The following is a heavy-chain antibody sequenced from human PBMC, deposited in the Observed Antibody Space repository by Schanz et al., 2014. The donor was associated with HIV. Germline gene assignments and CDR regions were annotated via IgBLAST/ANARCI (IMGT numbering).Heavy chain of an antibody. CDR2: ISHDGTNK. Sequence: QVRLVESGGGVVRPGRSLRLSCAASGFTFSDYSMHWVRQAPGKALEWVAVISHDGTNKFYAGSVKDRVTISRDNAKNTLYVQIRSLRNEDTAVYYCVKGERIGYRIEVTGPTFDYWGQGTLVTVSS. J-gene: IGHJ4*02. CDR3: VKGERIGYRIEVTGPTFDY. V-gene: IGHV3-30-3*01. D-gene: IGHD3-22*01. CDR1: GFTFSDYS.